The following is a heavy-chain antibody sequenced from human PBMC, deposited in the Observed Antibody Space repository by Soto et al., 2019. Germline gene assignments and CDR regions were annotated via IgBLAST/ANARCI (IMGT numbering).Heavy chain of an antibody. V-gene: IGHV3-30*18. CDR1: GFTFSSYG. CDR2: ISYDGSNK. J-gene: IGHJ6*02. D-gene: IGHD3-10*01. CDR3: AKEVVRGVIHYYGMDV. Sequence: GGSLRLSCAASGFTFSSYGMHWVRQAPGKGLEWVAVISYDGSNKYYADSVKGRFTISRDNSKNTLYLQMNSLRAEDTAVYYCAKEVVRGVIHYYGMDVWGQGTTVTVSS.